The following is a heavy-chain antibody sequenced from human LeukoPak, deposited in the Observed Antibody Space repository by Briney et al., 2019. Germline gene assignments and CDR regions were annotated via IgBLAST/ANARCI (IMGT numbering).Heavy chain of an antibody. CDR1: GYTFTSYY. Sequence: ASVKVSCKASGYTFTSYYIHWVRQAPGQGLEWMGIINPSSGTTNYAQKFQGRVTMARDTSTSTVYMELSSLRSEDTAVYACARGRAAAAMEGDYWGQGTLVTVSS. CDR2: INPSSGTT. D-gene: IGHD2-2*01. CDR3: ARGRAAAAMEGDY. J-gene: IGHJ4*02. V-gene: IGHV1-46*01.